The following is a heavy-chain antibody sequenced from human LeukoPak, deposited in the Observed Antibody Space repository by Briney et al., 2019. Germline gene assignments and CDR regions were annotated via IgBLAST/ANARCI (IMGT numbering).Heavy chain of an antibody. Sequence: GASVKVSCKASGYTFTSYAMHWVRQAPGQRLEWMGWINAGNGNTKYSQKFQGRVTITRNTSISTAYMELSSLRSEDTAVYYCARDPSGRGFDYWGQGTLVTVSS. CDR1: GYTFTSYA. V-gene: IGHV1-3*01. J-gene: IGHJ4*02. CDR2: INAGNGNT. D-gene: IGHD3-10*01. CDR3: ARDPSGRGFDY.